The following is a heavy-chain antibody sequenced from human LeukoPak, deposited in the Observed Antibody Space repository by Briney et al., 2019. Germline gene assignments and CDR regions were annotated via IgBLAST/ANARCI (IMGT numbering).Heavy chain of an antibody. CDR2: ISGGGGST. Sequence: AGGSLRLSCAASGFTFSSYAMSWVRQAPGKGLEWVSGISGGGGSTFYADSVKGRFTISRDNSKSTLYLHMNSLRAEDTAVYYCAKARSNDFWGQGTLVTVSS. D-gene: IGHD4-11*01. J-gene: IGHJ4*02. V-gene: IGHV3-23*01. CDR1: GFTFSSYA. CDR3: AKARSNDF.